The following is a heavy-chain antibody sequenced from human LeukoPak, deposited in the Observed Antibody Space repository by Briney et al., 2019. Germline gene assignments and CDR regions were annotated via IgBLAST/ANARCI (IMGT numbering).Heavy chain of an antibody. J-gene: IGHJ4*02. CDR3: ARVSNGQWLDLGLDY. CDR1: GYTFTGYY. Sequence: ASVKVSCKASGYTFTGYYMHWVRQAPGQGLEWMGWINPNSGGTNYAQKFQGRVTMTRDTSISTAYMELSRLRSDDTAVYYCARVSNGQWLDLGLDYWGQGTLVTVSS. V-gene: IGHV1-2*02. D-gene: IGHD6-19*01. CDR2: INPNSGGT.